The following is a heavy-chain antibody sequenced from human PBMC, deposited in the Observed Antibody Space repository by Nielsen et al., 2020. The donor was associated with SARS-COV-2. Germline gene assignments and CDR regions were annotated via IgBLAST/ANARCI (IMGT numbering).Heavy chain of an antibody. CDR2: ISWNSGSI. J-gene: IGHJ4*02. CDR1: GFTFDDYA. D-gene: IGHD6-19*01. CDR3: AKDIWGAVAVYGLDY. Sequence: GGSLRLSCAASGFTFDDYAMHWVRQAPGKGLEWVSGISWNSGSIGYADSVKGRFTISRDNAKNSLYLQMNSLRAEDTALYYCAKDIWGAVAVYGLDYWGQGTLVTVSS. V-gene: IGHV3-9*01.